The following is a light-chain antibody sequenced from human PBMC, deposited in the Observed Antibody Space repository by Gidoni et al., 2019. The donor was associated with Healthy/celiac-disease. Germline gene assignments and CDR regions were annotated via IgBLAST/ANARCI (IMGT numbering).Light chain of an antibody. Sequence: EIVLTQSPGTLSLSPGESATLSCRASQSVSSSYLAWYQQKPGRAPRLLIYGASSRATGIPDRFSGSGSGTDFTLTISRLGPEDFAVYYCQQYGSSPLTFGGGTKVEIK. J-gene: IGKJ4*01. CDR3: QQYGSSPLT. V-gene: IGKV3-20*01. CDR2: GAS. CDR1: QSVSSSY.